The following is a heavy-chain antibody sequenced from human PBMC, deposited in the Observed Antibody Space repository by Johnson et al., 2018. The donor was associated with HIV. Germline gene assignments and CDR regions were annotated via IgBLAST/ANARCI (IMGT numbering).Heavy chain of an antibody. CDR2: ISSSGTTI. CDR1: GFTLSNYA. Sequence: VQLVESGGGVVQPGRSLRLSCAVSGFTLSNYAMYWVRQAPGKGLEWVSYISSSGTTIYYADSVKGRFTISRDNVKNSLYLQMNSLRAEDTDVYYCAKDWDRWLQPPGDALDIRGQGTMVTVSS. J-gene: IGHJ3*02. V-gene: IGHV3-48*04. D-gene: IGHD5-24*01. CDR3: AKDWDRWLQPPGDALDI.